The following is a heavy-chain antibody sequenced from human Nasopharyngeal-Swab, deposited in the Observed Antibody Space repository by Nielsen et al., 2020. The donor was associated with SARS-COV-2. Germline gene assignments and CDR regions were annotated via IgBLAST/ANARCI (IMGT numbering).Heavy chain of an antibody. CDR2: FDPEDGET. V-gene: IGHV1-24*01. CDR1: GYTLTELS. J-gene: IGHJ4*02. Sequence: ASVKVSCKVSGYTLTELSMHWVRQAPGKGLEWMGGFDPEDGETNYAQKFQGRVTITADKSTSTAYMELSSLRSEDTAVYYCARTPYCGGDCYRHFDYWGQGTLVTVSS. CDR3: ARTPYCGGDCYRHFDY. D-gene: IGHD2-21*02.